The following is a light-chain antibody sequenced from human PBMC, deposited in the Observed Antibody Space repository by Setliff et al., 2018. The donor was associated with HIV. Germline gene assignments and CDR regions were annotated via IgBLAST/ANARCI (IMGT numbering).Light chain of an antibody. V-gene: IGLV2-23*02. CDR1: SSDIGSYNY. Sequence: SALTQPASVSGPPGQSIAISCTGTSSDIGSYNYVSWYQQHPGKAPKVMIYDVNKWPSGVSNRFSGSKSGNTASLTISGLQAEDEADYYCCSYVNSGIYVFGTGTKVTVL. J-gene: IGLJ1*01. CDR3: CSYVNSGIYV. CDR2: DVN.